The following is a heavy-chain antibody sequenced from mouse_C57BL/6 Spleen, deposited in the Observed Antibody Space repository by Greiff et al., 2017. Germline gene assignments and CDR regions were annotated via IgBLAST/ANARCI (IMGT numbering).Heavy chain of an antibody. Sequence: VQLQQSGPELVKPGASVKISCKASGYSFTDYNMNWVKQSNGKSLEWIGVINPNYGTTSYNQKFKGKATLTVDQSASTAYMQLNSLTSEDSAVYYCASYSNYEGYFDVWGTGTTVTVSS. CDR1: GYSFTDYN. CDR3: ASYSNYEGYFDV. V-gene: IGHV1-39*01. CDR2: INPNYGTT. J-gene: IGHJ1*03. D-gene: IGHD2-5*01.